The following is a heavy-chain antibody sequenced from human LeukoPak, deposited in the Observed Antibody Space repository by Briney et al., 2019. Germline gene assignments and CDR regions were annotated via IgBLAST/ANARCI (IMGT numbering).Heavy chain of an antibody. CDR2: IKQDGSKK. CDR1: GIPFSSYW. CDR3: TRVGYIDEGIDY. D-gene: IGHD5-24*01. J-gene: IGHJ4*02. Sequence: GGSLRLSCVASGIPFSSYWMTWVRQAPGKGLEWVANIKQDGSKKSYVDSVKGRFTISRDNAKNSLYLQMNSLRAEDTAIYYCTRVGYIDEGIDYWGQGTLVTVSS. V-gene: IGHV3-7*04.